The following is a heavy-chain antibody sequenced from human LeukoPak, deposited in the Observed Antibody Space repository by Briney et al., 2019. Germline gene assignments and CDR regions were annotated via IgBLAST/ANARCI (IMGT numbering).Heavy chain of an antibody. D-gene: IGHD3-10*01. CDR2: ISSSGSTI. CDR3: ARDLSYYGSGSSPWFDP. CDR1: GFTFSSYE. Sequence: PGGSLRLSCAASGFTFSSYEMNWVRQAPGKGLEWVSYISSSGSTIYYADSVKGRFTISRDNAKNSLYLQMNSLRAKGTAVYYCARDLSYYGSGSSPWFDPWGQGTLVTVSS. J-gene: IGHJ5*02. V-gene: IGHV3-48*03.